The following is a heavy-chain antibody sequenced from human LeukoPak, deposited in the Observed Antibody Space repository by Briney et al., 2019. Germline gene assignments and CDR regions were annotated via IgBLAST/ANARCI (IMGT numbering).Heavy chain of an antibody. D-gene: IGHD1-1*01. V-gene: IGHV3-48*04. CDR3: ARSQWNPGKTTQTT. J-gene: IGHJ5*02. Sequence: GGSLRLSCAASEFTFSSYSMNWVRQAPGKGLEWVSYITNSGNSKSYADSVKGRFTISRDNAKNSLYLQMNSLRAEDTAVYYCARSQWNPGKTTQTTWGQGTLVTVSS. CDR2: ITNSGNSK. CDR1: EFTFSSYS.